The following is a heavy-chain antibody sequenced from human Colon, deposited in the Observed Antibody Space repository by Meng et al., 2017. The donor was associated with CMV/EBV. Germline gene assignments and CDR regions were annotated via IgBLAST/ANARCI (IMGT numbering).Heavy chain of an antibody. Sequence: GESLKIPCTGFRYTFFSYWIGWVRQVPGKGLEWMGIIYPTDSDTRYSPSFQSQVLISADKSMNTAYLEVYNLKASDTAIYSCARGGSGSFNWFDSWGQGTLVTVSS. D-gene: IGHD3-10*01. CDR1: RYTFFSYW. J-gene: IGHJ5*01. V-gene: IGHV5-51*06. CDR2: IYPTDSDT. CDR3: ARGGSGSFNWFDS.